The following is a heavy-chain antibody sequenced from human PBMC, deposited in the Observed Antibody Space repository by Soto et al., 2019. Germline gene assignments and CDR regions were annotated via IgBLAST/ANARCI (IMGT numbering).Heavy chain of an antibody. CDR1: GGSISNYY. V-gene: IGHV4-59*01. CDR2: IYYSGST. CDR3: ARGDYGDYNWYFDL. Sequence: QVQLQESGPGLVKPSETLSLTCTVSGGSISNYYWSWIRQPPGKGLEWIGYIYYSGSTNYNPSLKSRVTISVDTSKNQFSLKLTSVTAADTDMYYCARGDYGDYNWYFDLWGRGALVTVSS. D-gene: IGHD4-17*01. J-gene: IGHJ2*01.